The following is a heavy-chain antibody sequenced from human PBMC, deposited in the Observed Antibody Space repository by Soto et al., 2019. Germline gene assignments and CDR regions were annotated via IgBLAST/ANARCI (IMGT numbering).Heavy chain of an antibody. J-gene: IGHJ5*02. CDR1: GFTFTSSA. V-gene: IGHV1-58*02. Sequence: VKVSCKASGFTFTSSAMQWVRQARGHRLEWIGWIVVGSGNTNYAQKFQERVTITRDMSTSTAYMELSSLRSEDTAVYYCAAXPSGXLTDKTSFDPWGQGTLVTVSS. D-gene: IGHD3-9*01. CDR2: IVVGSGNT. CDR3: AAXPSGXLTDKTSFDP.